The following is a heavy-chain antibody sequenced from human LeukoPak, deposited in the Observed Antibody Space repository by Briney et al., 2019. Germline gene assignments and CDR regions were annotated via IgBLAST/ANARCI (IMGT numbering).Heavy chain of an antibody. J-gene: IGHJ4*02. V-gene: IGHV4-59*08. Sequence: SETLSLTCTVSGGSISSHYWSWIRQPPGKGLEWIGYIYYSGSTNYNPSLKSRVTISADTSKNQFSLKLTSVTAADTAVYYCGRLNTDWGFLFDSWGQGTLVTVSS. CDR3: GRLNTDWGFLFDS. CDR1: GGSISSHY. CDR2: IYYSGST. D-gene: IGHD7-27*01.